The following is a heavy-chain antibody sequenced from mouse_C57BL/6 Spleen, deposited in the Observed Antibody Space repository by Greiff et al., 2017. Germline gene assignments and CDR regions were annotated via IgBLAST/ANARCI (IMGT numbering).Heavy chain of an antibody. CDR1: GFTFSSYA. J-gene: IGHJ4*01. V-gene: IGHV5-4*01. Sequence: EVKVVESGGGLVKPGGSLKLSCAASGFTFSSYAMSWVRQTPEKRLEWVATISDGGSYTYYPDNVKGRFTISRDNAKNNLYLQMSHLKSEDTAMYYCAREAWNYEDYYAMDYWGQGTSVTVSS. CDR3: AREAWNYEDYYAMDY. D-gene: IGHD1-1*01. CDR2: ISDGGSYT.